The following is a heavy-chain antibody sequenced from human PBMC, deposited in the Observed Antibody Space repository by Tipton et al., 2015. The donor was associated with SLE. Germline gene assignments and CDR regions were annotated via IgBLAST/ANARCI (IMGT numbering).Heavy chain of an antibody. Sequence: LRLSCTVSGGSISNSDDFWGWIRQPPGKGLEWIGSIDYSGSAYYKPSLKSRVSISVDTSKNHFSLKLSSVTAADTAVYYCARGRYWGQGTLVTVSS. CDR2: IDYSGSA. CDR3: ARGRY. J-gene: IGHJ4*02. CDR1: GGSISNSDDF. V-gene: IGHV4-39*02.